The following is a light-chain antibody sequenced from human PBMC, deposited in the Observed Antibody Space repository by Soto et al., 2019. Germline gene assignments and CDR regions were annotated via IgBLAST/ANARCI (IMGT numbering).Light chain of an antibody. Sequence: VVLTQSPLSLTATLGQPASISCRSSQSLAYIDGNTYLNWFHQRPGQAPRRLIYKVSNRDSGVPDRFSGSGSGTDFTLQISRVEAEDVGLYFCMQGTHWPTTFGRGTKVDIK. J-gene: IGKJ1*01. V-gene: IGKV2-30*01. CDR3: MQGTHWPTT. CDR1: QSLAYIDGNTY. CDR2: KVS.